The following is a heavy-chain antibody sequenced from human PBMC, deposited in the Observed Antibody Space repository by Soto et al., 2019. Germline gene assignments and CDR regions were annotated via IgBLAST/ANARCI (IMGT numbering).Heavy chain of an antibody. CDR3: ARGQEYLGAFDI. J-gene: IGHJ3*02. CDR2: MNPNSGNT. V-gene: IGHV1-8*01. Sequence: AXVKVSCKASGYTFTXYDINWVRQATGQGLEWMGWMNPNSGNTGYAQKFQGRVTMTRNTSISTDYMELSSLRSEDTAVYYCARGQEYLGAFDIWGQGTMVTVSS. CDR1: GYTFTXYD.